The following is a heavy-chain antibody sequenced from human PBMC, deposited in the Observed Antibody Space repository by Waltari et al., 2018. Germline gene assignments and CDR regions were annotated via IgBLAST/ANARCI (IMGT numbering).Heavy chain of an antibody. CDR2: FSGSSDNT. D-gene: IGHD1-26*01. J-gene: IGHJ4*02. V-gene: IGHV3-23*01. Sequence: EVQLLESGGGLVQPGGSLRLSCAASGFYFSGNAMSWVRQAPGKVLEWVSAFSGSSDNTYYADSVKGRFTISRDNSQNTLFLQMNSLRADDTAVYYCTKDLYSWSYDFWGQGTLVTVSS. CDR3: TKDLYSWSYDF. CDR1: GFYFSGNA.